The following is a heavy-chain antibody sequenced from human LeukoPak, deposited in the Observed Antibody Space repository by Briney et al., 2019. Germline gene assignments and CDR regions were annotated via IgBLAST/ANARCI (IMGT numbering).Heavy chain of an antibody. D-gene: IGHD3-16*01. V-gene: IGHV3-11*01. CDR1: GFTFSDYY. CDR3: ARDLGDYTPLWYFDL. CDR2: ISNTGSTI. Sequence: GGSLRLSCAASGFTFSDYYISWIRQAPGKGLEWVSYISNTGSTIYYADSVKGRFTNSRDNAKNSLYLQMNSLRVEDTAVYYCARDLGDYTPLWYFDLWGRGTLVTVSS. J-gene: IGHJ2*01.